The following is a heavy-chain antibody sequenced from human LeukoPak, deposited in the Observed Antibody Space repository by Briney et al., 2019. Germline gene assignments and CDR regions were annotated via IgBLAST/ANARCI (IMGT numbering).Heavy chain of an antibody. CDR1: GVSISSGSYH. J-gene: IGHJ5*01. CDR3: ARGSPKHDS. Sequence: PSETLSLTCTVSGVSISSGSYHWNWIRQPAGKGLEWIGRIYSSGSTNYNPSLKSRVTISVDTSKNQFSLRLSSVTAADTAVYYCARGSPKHDSWGQGTLVTDSS. CDR2: IYSSGST. V-gene: IGHV4-61*02.